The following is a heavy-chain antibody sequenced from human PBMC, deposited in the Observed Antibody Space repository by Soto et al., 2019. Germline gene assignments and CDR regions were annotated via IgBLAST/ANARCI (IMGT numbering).Heavy chain of an antibody. CDR2: INPDGSLM. Sequence: GGSLRLSCAASGFTFSSYSMNWVRQAPGKGLEWVSNINPDGSLMYHVDSVKGRFTISRDNAKNSLYLQMNSLRGDDTAVYFCVREPAAGAYYYDYWGQGTLVTVSS. CDR3: VREPAAGAYYYDY. CDR1: GFTFSSYS. V-gene: IGHV3-7*05. J-gene: IGHJ4*02. D-gene: IGHD6-13*01.